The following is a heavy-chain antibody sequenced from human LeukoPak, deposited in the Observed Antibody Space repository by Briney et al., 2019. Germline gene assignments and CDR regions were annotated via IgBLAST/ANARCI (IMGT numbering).Heavy chain of an antibody. V-gene: IGHV4-38-2*01. Sequence: PSETLSLTCDVSGYSISSGYYWGWIRQPPGKGLEWIGSIYHSGNTYYNPSLKSRLTISVDTSKNQFSLKLSSVTAADTAVYYCARGRRRHYDFWSGYFIFFDYWGQGTLVTVSS. CDR1: GYSISSGYY. CDR3: ARGRRRHYDFWSGYFIFFDY. CDR2: IYHSGNT. J-gene: IGHJ4*02. D-gene: IGHD3-3*01.